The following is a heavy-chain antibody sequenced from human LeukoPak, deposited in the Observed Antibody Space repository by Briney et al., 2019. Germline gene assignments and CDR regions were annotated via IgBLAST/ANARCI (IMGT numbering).Heavy chain of an antibody. J-gene: IGHJ6*03. D-gene: IGHD6-19*01. CDR2: IYSGGST. CDR1: GFTFSSNY. CDR3: ARPVIAVAGNYYYYYYMDV. Sequence: GGSLRLSCAASGFTFSSNYMSWVRQAPGKGLEWVSVIYSGGSTYYSASVKGRFTISRENYKNTLYLQMNSLRAEDTAVYYCARPVIAVAGNYYYYYYMDVCGKGTTVTVSS. V-gene: IGHV3-53*01.